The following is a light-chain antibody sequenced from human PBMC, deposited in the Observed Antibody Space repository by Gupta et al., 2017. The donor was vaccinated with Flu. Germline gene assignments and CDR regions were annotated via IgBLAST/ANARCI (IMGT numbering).Light chain of an antibody. J-gene: IGKJ1*01. CDR1: QSVSSTN. CDR3: QQYESSPRT. CDR2: GSS. Sequence: VLTQSPGTLSLSPGERATLSCRASQSVSSTNLAWYQQRPGQAPRLLIYGSSSRATGIPDRFSGSGSGADFTLTIRRLEPEDFAVYYCQQYESSPRTFGQGTKVEIK. V-gene: IGKV3-20*01.